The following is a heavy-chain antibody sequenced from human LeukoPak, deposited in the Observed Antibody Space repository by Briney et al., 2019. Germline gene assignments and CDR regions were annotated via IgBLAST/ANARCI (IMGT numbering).Heavy chain of an antibody. V-gene: IGHV3-7*01. Sequence: GGSLRLSCAASGVIFSSYWMSWVRQAPGKGLEWVANINQDGSEKYYVDSVKGRFTISRDNAKNSLYLQMNTLRVEDTAVFYCARGRFSYDSSGYSSFYYWGQGTLVTVSS. CDR1: GVIFSSYW. D-gene: IGHD3-22*01. J-gene: IGHJ4*02. CDR2: INQDGSEK. CDR3: ARGRFSYDSSGYSSFYY.